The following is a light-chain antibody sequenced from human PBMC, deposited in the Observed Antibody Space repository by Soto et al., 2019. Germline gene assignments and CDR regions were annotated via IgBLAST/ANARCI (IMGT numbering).Light chain of an antibody. V-gene: IGLV6-57*01. CDR3: QSYDNSNWV. CDR1: SGGIASSH. CDR2: HDN. Sequence: NFMLTQPHSVSESPGKTVTSSCTRSSGGIASSHVQWYQHRPGSIPTTVISHDNQRPSVVPDRFSGSVDSSSNSASLTISGLKTEDEADYYCQSYDNSNWVFGGGTKLTVL. J-gene: IGLJ3*02.